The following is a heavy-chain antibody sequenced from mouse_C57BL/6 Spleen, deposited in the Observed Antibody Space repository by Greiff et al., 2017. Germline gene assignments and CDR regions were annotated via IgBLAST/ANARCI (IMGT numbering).Heavy chain of an antibody. CDR2: IYPGSGNT. D-gene: IGHD1-1*01. J-gene: IGHJ4*01. Sequence: QVQLQQSGPELVKPGASVKISCKASGYSFTSYYIHWVKQRPGQGLEWIGWIYPGSGNTKYNEKFKGKATLTAAKSSHTAYMQLSSLTSEDSAVYYCARRGYYYGSTGIDYAMDYWGQGTSVTVSS. CDR3: ARRGYYYGSTGIDYAMDY. V-gene: IGHV1-66*01. CDR1: GYSFTSYY.